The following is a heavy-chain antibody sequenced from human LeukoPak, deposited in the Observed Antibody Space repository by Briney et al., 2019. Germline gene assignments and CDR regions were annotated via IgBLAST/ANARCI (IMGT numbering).Heavy chain of an antibody. V-gene: IGHV4-39*01. CDR1: GGSISSSSYY. CDR3: ARIYFHMKAVALDAFDI. J-gene: IGHJ3*02. CDR2: IYYSGST. Sequence: PSETLSLTCTVSGGSISSSSYYWGWIRQPPGKGLEWIGSIYYSGSTYYNPSLKSRVTISVDTSKNQFSLKLSSVTAADTAVYYCARIYFHMKAVALDAFDIWGQGTMVTVSS. D-gene: IGHD3-10*01.